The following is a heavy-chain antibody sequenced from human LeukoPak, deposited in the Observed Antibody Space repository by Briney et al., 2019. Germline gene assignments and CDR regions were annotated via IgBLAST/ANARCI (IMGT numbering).Heavy chain of an antibody. CDR2: IIPIFGTA. CDR1: GGTFSSYA. J-gene: IGHJ4*02. CDR3: ARGGTGTTPGD. D-gene: IGHD1-1*01. V-gene: IGHV1-69*01. Sequence: ASVKVSCKASGGTFSSYAISWVRQGPGQGLEWMGGIIPIFGTANYAQKFQGRVTITADESTSTAYMELSSLRSEDTAVYYCARGGTGTTPGDWGQGTLVTVSS.